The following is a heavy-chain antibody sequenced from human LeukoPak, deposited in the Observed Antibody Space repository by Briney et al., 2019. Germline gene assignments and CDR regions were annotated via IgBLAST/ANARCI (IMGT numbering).Heavy chain of an antibody. CDR2: IYTSGST. J-gene: IGHJ5*02. D-gene: IGHD3-22*01. CDR1: GGSISSFH. CDR3: ARAHYYDSSGYYTGAYNWFDP. Sequence: SETLSLTCTVSGGSISSFHWSWIRQPAGKGLEWIGRIYTSGSTNYNPSLKSRVTMSVDTSKNQFSLKLSSVTAADTAVYYCARAHYYDSSGYYTGAYNWFDPWGQGTLVTVSS. V-gene: IGHV4-4*07.